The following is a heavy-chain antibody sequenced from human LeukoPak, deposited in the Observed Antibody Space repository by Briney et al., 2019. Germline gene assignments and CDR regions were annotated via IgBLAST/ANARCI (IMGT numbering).Heavy chain of an antibody. Sequence: PSETLSLTCIVSGGSISSGSYYWSWIRQPAGKGLEWIGRMYNRGSTNYNPSLRSRVTISVDTSKNQFSLKLGSVTAADTAVYYCARQRWVGDAFDIWGQGTMVTVSS. J-gene: IGHJ3*02. CDR1: GGSISSGSYY. D-gene: IGHD1-26*01. V-gene: IGHV4-61*02. CDR3: ARQRWVGDAFDI. CDR2: MYNRGST.